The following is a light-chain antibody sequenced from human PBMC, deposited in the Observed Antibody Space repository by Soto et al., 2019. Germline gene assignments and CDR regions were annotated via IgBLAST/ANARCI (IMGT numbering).Light chain of an antibody. Sequence: DIQMTQSPSSLSASVGDSVTITCRASQSIRSYLNWYQQKQGKAPKVXIYSASTLQSGVPSRFSGSGSGPDFTLTIASLQPEDSETYDCQQSYKLPWTFGPGTKVDIK. V-gene: IGKV1-39*01. CDR1: QSIRSY. J-gene: IGKJ1*01. CDR2: SAS. CDR3: QQSYKLPWT.